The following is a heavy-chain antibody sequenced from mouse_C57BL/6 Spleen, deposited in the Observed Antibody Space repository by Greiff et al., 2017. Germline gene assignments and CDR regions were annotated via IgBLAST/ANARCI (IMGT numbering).Heavy chain of an antibody. CDR2: INPSNGGT. CDR1: GYTLTSYW. Sequence: VQLQQPGTELVKPGASVKLSCKASGYTLTSYWMHWVKQRPGQGLEWIGNINPSNGGTNYNEKFKSKATMTVDKSASTAYMQLSSLTSEDSAVYYCAPARRDSTLNYWGQGTTLTVSS. CDR3: APARRDSTLNY. V-gene: IGHV1-53*01. J-gene: IGHJ2*01. D-gene: IGHD2-5*01.